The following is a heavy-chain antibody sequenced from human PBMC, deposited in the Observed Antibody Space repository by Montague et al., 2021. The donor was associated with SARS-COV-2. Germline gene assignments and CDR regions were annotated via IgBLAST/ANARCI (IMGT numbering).Heavy chain of an antibody. V-gene: IGHV6-1*01. D-gene: IGHD7-27*01. CDR2: LLYRSEWNY. CDR1: GDSVFRLGLG. Sequence: CAISGDSVFRLGLGSKWLTSSPPSGLEWLGRLLYRSEWNYHYADSVKSRITIDPDTSKNQVSLQLRSVTPEDTAVYFCARVRHLGRGMDVWGQGTTVTVSS. J-gene: IGHJ6*02. CDR3: ARVRHLGRGMDV.